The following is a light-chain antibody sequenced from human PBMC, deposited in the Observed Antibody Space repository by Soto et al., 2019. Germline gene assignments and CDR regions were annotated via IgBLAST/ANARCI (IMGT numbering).Light chain of an antibody. CDR2: AAS. Sequence: DTQMTQSPSSLSASVGDRVTITCRASQSISSNLNWYQQKPAKAPKLLIYAASSLQSGVPSRFSGSGSGTDFTLTISSLQPEDFATYYCQQSYSTPRTFGQGTKVEIK. CDR1: QSISSN. CDR3: QQSYSTPRT. V-gene: IGKV1-39*01. J-gene: IGKJ1*01.